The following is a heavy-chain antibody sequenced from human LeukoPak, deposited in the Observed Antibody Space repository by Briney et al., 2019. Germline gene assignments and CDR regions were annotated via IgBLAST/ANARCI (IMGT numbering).Heavy chain of an antibody. V-gene: IGHV3-30*18. CDR3: AKDQTVAGADYGMDV. J-gene: IGHJ6*02. D-gene: IGHD6-19*01. Sequence: PGGSLRLSCAASGFTFSNYWMSWVRQAPGKGLEWVAVISYDGSNKYYADSVKGRFTISRDNSKNTLYLQMNSLRAEDTAVYYCAKDQTVAGADYGMDVWGQGTTVTVSS. CDR2: ISYDGSNK. CDR1: GFTFSNYW.